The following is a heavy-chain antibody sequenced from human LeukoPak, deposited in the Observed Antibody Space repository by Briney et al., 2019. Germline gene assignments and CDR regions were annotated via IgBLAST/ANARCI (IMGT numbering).Heavy chain of an antibody. Sequence: ASVKVSCKASGGTFSSYAISWVRQAPGQGHEWMGGIIPIFGTANYAQKFQGRVTITADESTSTAYMELSSLRSEDTAVYYCARVPNSSSWVLAKWFDPWGQGTLVTVSS. D-gene: IGHD6-13*01. CDR3: ARVPNSSSWVLAKWFDP. J-gene: IGHJ5*02. CDR2: IIPIFGTA. CDR1: GGTFSSYA. V-gene: IGHV1-69*13.